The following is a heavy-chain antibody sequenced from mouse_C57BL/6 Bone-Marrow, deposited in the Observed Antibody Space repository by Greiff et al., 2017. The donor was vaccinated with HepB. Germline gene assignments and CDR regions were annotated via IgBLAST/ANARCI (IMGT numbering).Heavy chain of an antibody. D-gene: IGHD2-4*01. J-gene: IGHJ3*01. Sequence: EVQLQQSGAELVRPGASVKLSCTASGFNIKDDYMHWVKPRPEQGLEWIGWIDPENGDTEYASKFQGKATITADTSSNTAYLQLSSLTSEDTAVYYCTTGGDYDWFAYWGQGTLVTVSA. CDR2: IDPENGDT. CDR3: TTGGDYDWFAY. V-gene: IGHV14-4*01. CDR1: GFNIKDDY.